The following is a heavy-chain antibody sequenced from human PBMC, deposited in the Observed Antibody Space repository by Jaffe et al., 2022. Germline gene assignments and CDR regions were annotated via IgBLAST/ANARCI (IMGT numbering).Heavy chain of an antibody. CDR2: ISWDGGST. D-gene: IGHD3-10*01. CDR3: AKDRDYYGPGYYMDV. J-gene: IGHJ6*03. CDR1: GFTFDDYA. V-gene: IGHV3-43D*04. Sequence: EVQLVESGGVVVQPGGSLRLSCAASGFTFDDYAMHWVRQAPGKGLEWVSLISWDGGSTYYADSVKGRFTISRDNSKNSLYLQMNSLRAEDTALYYCAKDRDYYGPGYYMDVWGKGTTVTVSS.